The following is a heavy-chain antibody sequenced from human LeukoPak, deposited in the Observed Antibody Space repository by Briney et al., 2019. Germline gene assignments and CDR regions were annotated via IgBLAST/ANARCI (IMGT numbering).Heavy chain of an antibody. Sequence: GGSLRLSCAASGFTFNTYWMHWVRQAPGKGLVWVSRIRSDGSSTSYADSVRGRFTITRDNAKNTLYLQMNSLRAEDTAVYYCAGVLGVRDLAYFDYWGHGTLVTVSS. CDR2: IRSDGSST. CDR3: AGVLGVRDLAYFDY. D-gene: IGHD3-10*01. CDR1: GFTFNTYW. V-gene: IGHV3-74*01. J-gene: IGHJ4*01.